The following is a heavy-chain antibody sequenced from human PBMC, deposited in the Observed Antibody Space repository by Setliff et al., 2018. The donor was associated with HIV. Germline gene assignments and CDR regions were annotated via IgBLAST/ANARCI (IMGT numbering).Heavy chain of an antibody. CDR1: GFTFSSYA. CDR2: MSYDGSNI. D-gene: IGHD3-16*01. CDR3: ARDAKGGIDY. J-gene: IGHJ4*02. V-gene: IGHV3-30*04. Sequence: GGSLRLSCAASGFTFSSYAMHWVRQAPGKGLECVSLMSYDGSNIYYADSVKGRFTISRDNCKNTLYLQMNSLRVEDTATYYCARDAKGGIDYWGQGTLVTVSS.